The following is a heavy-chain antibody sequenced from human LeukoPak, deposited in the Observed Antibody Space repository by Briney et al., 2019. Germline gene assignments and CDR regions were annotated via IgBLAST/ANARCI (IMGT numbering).Heavy chain of an antibody. D-gene: IGHD6-6*01. CDR2: ISGCGGST. CDR1: GFTFSSYA. J-gene: IGHJ4*02. Sequence: GGSLRLSCAASGFTFSSYAMSWVRQAPGKGLEWVSAISGCGGSTYYADSVKGRFTISRDNSKNTLYLQMNGLRAEDTAVYYCATNPKYSSYYWGQGTLVTVSS. CDR3: ATNPKYSSYY. V-gene: IGHV3-23*01.